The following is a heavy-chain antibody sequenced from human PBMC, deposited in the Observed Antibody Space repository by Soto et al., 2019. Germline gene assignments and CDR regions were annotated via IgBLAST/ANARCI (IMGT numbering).Heavy chain of an antibody. D-gene: IGHD4-4*01. CDR3: ARDRTTENWFDP. CDR1: GGSISSDDYY. Sequence: QVQLQESGPGLVKPSQTLSLTCTVSGGSISSDDYYWSWIRQPPGKGLEWIGYLYYTGSTYYNPSLKSRVTISVDTSKNQFSLNLSSGTAADTAVYFCARDRTTENWFDPWGQGTLVTVSS. J-gene: IGHJ5*02. CDR2: LYYTGST. V-gene: IGHV4-30-4*01.